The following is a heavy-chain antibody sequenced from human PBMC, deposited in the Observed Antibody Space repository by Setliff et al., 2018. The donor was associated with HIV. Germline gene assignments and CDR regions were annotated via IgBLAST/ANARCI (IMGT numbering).Heavy chain of an antibody. J-gene: IGHJ4*02. CDR1: GFTFSGFT. V-gene: IGHV3-30*04. CDR2: TSFDEGIK. CDR3: ARGPDCSGGSCYLGFDY. D-gene: IGHD2-15*01. Sequence: PGGSLRLSCVGSGFTFSGFTMHWVRQAPGKGLEWVAVTSFDEGIKYYRDSVQGRITISRDNSENMLYLRMNSLRAEDTAVYFCARGPDCSGGSCYLGFDYWGQGTLVTVSS.